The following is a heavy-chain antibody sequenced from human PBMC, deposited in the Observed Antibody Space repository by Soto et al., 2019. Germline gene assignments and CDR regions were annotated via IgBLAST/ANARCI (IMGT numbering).Heavy chain of an antibody. CDR2: VTYDSSEK. CDR1: GFSFFNYG. J-gene: IGHJ4*02. D-gene: IGHD3-9*01. Sequence: GGSLRLSCTASGFSFFNYGFAWIRQAPGKGLEWVAVVTYDSSEKYYADSVKGRFTISRDNSKNTVYLQMDSLQHNDSALYYCGKAGGSELRYFEWHEVGVWGQGNLVTVSS. CDR3: GKAGGSELRYFEWHEVGV. V-gene: IGHV3-30*18.